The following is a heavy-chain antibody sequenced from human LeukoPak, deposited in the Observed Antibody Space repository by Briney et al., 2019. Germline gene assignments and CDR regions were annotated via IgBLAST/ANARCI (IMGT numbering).Heavy chain of an antibody. J-gene: IGHJ4*02. CDR1: GFTFDDYA. D-gene: IGHD3-10*01. CDR3: TRGGFGELFEYYFDY. Sequence: PGGSLRLSCAASGFTFDDYAMHWVRQAPGKGLEWVSGISWNSGSIGYADSVKGRFTISRDNAKNSLYLQMNSLRAEDTALYYCTRGGFGELFEYYFDYWGQGTLVTVSS. V-gene: IGHV3-9*01. CDR2: ISWNSGSI.